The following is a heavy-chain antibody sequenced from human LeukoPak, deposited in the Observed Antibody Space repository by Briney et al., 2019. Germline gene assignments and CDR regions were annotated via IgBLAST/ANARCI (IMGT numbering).Heavy chain of an antibody. D-gene: IGHD3-22*01. CDR2: ISSSSSYT. V-gene: IGHV3-11*06. CDR3: ARVGYYYDSSGYYPHQNFDY. CDR1: GFTFSDYY. J-gene: IGHJ4*02. Sequence: PGGSLRLSCAASGFTFSDYYMSWIRQAPGKGLEWVSYISSSSSYTNYADSVKGRFTISRDNAKNSLYLQMNSLRAEDTAVYYCARVGYYYDSSGYYPHQNFDYRGQGTLVTVSS.